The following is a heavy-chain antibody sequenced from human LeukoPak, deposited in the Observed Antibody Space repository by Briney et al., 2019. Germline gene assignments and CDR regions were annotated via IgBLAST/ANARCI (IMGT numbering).Heavy chain of an antibody. V-gene: IGHV3-23*01. CDR2: ISGSGHTT. Sequence: GGSLRLSCAASGVSVVTFSNYALNWVRQAPGKGLEWVSDISGSGHTTNYADSVKGRFSISRDNSETTLYLQMSSLRVEDTAVYYCVEGIFDYWGQGTLVTVSS. J-gene: IGHJ4*02. D-gene: IGHD3-10*01. CDR3: VEGIFDY. CDR1: GVSVVTFSNYA.